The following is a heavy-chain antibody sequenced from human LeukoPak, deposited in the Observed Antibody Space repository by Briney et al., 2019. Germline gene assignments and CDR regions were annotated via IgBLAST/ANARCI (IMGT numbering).Heavy chain of an antibody. CDR3: ARDRYSSGWPGGDY. CDR1: GYTFTSYG. V-gene: IGHV1-2*02. Sequence: ASVKVSCKASGYTFTSYGISWVRQAPGQGLEWLGWINPYSGDTNYAQNFQGRVTVTRDTSISTAYMELSRLRSDDTAVYYCARDRYSSGWPGGDYWGQGTLVTVSS. CDR2: INPYSGDT. D-gene: IGHD6-19*01. J-gene: IGHJ4*02.